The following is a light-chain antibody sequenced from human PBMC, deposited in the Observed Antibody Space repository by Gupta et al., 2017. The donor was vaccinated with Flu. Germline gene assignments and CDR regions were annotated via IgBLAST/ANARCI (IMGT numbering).Light chain of an antibody. CDR2: GAS. CDR3: QQEGNSPKT. J-gene: IGKJ1*01. Sequence: GTLFLSPGERGTLSCRASQSVRNNYLAWYQQKPGQAPRLLIAGASNRANGIPDRFSGSGSGTDFTLTISGLQPEDSAVYYCQQEGNSPKTFGQGTKVEIK. V-gene: IGKV3-20*01. CDR1: QSVRNNY.